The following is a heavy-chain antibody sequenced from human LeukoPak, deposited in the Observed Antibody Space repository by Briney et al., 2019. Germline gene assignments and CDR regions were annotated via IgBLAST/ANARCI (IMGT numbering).Heavy chain of an antibody. CDR2: IYCSGST. CDR3: ARDRAARPHFDY. CDR1: GGSISSGGYY. V-gene: IGHV4-31*03. J-gene: IGHJ4*02. D-gene: IGHD6-6*01. Sequence: PSETLSLTCTVSGGSISSGGYYWSWLRQHPGTGLEWIGYIYCSGSTYYNPSLKSRVTISVDTSKNQFSLKLSSVTAADTAVYYCARDRAARPHFDYWGQGTLVTVSS.